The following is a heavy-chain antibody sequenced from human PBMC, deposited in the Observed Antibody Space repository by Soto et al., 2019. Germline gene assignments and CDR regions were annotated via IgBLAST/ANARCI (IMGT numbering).Heavy chain of an antibody. CDR1: GGSIGSSTYY. CDR3: NVTSSGWQYFDS. Sequence: QLQLQESGPGLVRPSETLSLTCTVSGGSIGSSTYYWGWIRQSPGKGLEWIGNTFSRGGTTYNPSLKRRAPISVDTSTNQFSLRLSSVTATDTGVYYCNVTSSGWQYFDSWGQGTRVIVSS. D-gene: IGHD6-25*01. CDR2: TFSRGGT. V-gene: IGHV4-39*01. J-gene: IGHJ4*02.